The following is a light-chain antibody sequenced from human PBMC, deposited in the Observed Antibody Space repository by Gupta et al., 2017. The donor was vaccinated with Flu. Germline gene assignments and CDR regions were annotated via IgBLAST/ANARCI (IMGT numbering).Light chain of an antibody. J-gene: IGKJ1*01. V-gene: IGKV1-27*01. CDR1: QGISNY. Sequence: IQLTLSPSSLSASVGDRVTITCRASQGISNYLAWYQQKPGKVPMLLIHAASTLQSGVPSRFSGGGSGTDFTLTINSLQPEDVATYYCQKNNSIPHTFGQGTKVEIK. CDR3: QKNNSIPHT. CDR2: AAS.